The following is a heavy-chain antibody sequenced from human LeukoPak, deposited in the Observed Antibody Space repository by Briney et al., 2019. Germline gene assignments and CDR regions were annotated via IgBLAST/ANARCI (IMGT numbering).Heavy chain of an antibody. V-gene: IGHV3-23*01. Sequence: GGSLRLSCAASGFTFDDYAMSWVRRAPGKGLEWVSAISGSGGGTYYADSVKGRFTISRDNSKNTLYLQLNSLRAEDTAVYYCAKVINYWYFDVWGRGALVTVSS. CDR1: GFTFDDYA. D-gene: IGHD3-16*01. CDR2: ISGSGGGT. CDR3: AKVINYWYFDV. J-gene: IGHJ2*01.